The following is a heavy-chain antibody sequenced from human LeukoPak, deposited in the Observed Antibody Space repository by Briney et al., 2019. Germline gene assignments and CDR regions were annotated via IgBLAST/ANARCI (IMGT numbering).Heavy chain of an antibody. V-gene: IGHV4-59*01. CDR1: GGPISTYY. J-gene: IGHJ3*02. CDR3: ARWEASRVAFDI. CDR2: IYYSGIT. D-gene: IGHD1-26*01. Sequence: SETLSLTYTVSGGPISTYYWSWIRQPPGRGLEWIGYIYYSGITDYSPSLKSRVTISIDTSKKQFSLKLSSVTAADTAVYYCARWEASRVAFDIWGQGTLVTVSS.